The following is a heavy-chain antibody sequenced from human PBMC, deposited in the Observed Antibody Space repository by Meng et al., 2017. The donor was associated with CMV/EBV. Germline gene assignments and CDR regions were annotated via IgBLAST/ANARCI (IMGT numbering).Heavy chain of an antibody. CDR1: GGSISSSSYY. CDR3: SRLIRTYYYDSSGYERDY. D-gene: IGHD3-22*01. J-gene: IGHJ4*02. Sequence: GSLRLSCTVSGGSISSSSYYWGWFRQPPGKGLEWIGSIYYSGSTYYNPSLKSRVTISVDTSQNQFSLKLSSVTAADTAVYYCSRLIRTYYYDSSGYERDYWGQGTLVTVSS. CDR2: IYYSGST. V-gene: IGHV4-39*01.